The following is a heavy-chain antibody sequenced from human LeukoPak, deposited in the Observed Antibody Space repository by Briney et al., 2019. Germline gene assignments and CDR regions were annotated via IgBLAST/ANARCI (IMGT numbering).Heavy chain of an antibody. V-gene: IGHV3-74*01. D-gene: IGHD1-1*01. CDR1: RFTFSNYW. CDR3: ARADYNRNDVGDY. Sequence: PAGSLRLSCAASRFTFSNYWMDWVRQAQGKGLVRVSRINSDGSYTTYAESVKGRFTISRDNSKNTMYLQMNSLRAEDTAVYYCARADYNRNDVGDYWGQGTLVTVSS. J-gene: IGHJ4*02. CDR2: INSDGSYT.